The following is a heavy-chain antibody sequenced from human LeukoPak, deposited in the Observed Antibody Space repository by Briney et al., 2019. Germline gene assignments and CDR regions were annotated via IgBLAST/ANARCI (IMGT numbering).Heavy chain of an antibody. D-gene: IGHD2-21*01. CDR3: AKGPRGDDYGDY. J-gene: IGHJ4*02. CDR1: GFTFSSYA. CDR2: TSSSDAGT. Sequence: PGGSLRLSCAASGFTFSSYAMSWVRQAPGKGLEWVSATSSSDAGTYYADSVRGRFTISRDNSKNTLYLQMNSLRAENTAVYYCAKGPRGDDYGDYWGQGTLVTVSS. V-gene: IGHV3-23*01.